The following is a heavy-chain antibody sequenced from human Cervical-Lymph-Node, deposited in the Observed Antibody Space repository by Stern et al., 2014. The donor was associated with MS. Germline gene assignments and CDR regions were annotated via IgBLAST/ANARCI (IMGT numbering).Heavy chain of an antibody. Sequence: QVQLQQWGAGLLKPSETLSLTCAVYGGSFSGYYWSWIRQPPGKGLEWIGEISDGGSSNYDPSLKRRVTMSLDTPKPQLSLNLTSVTAADTAVYYCAMYSGTFERAYWGQGTLVTVSS. CDR3: AMYSGTFERAY. CDR2: ISDGGSS. J-gene: IGHJ4*02. CDR1: GGSFSGYY. V-gene: IGHV4-34*01. D-gene: IGHD1-26*01.